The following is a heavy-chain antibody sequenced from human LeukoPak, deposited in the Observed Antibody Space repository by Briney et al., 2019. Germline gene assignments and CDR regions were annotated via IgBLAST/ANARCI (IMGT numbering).Heavy chain of an antibody. CDR3: ARGSVGSAWSFYY. D-gene: IGHD6-19*01. J-gene: IGHJ4*02. CDR1: GFTFSSYA. V-gene: IGHV3-30*04. CDR2: ISYDVSNK. Sequence: GRSLRLSCAASGFTFSSYAMHWVRQAPGKGLEWVAVISYDVSNKYYADSVKGRFTISRDNSKNTVYVQMNSLRPEDTAVYYCARGSVGSAWSFYYWGQGTLVTVSS.